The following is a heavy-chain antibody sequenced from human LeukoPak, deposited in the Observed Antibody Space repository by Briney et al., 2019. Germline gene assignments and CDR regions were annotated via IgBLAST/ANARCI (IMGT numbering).Heavy chain of an antibody. Sequence: ASVKVSCKVSGYTLTELSMHWVRQAPGKGLEWMGGFDPEDGETIYAQKFQGRVTMTEDTSTDTAYKELSSLRSEDTAVYYCARPASVYYYYGMDVWGQGTTVTVSS. CDR1: GYTLTELS. D-gene: IGHD2-2*01. V-gene: IGHV1-24*01. J-gene: IGHJ6*02. CDR2: FDPEDGET. CDR3: ARPASVYYYYGMDV.